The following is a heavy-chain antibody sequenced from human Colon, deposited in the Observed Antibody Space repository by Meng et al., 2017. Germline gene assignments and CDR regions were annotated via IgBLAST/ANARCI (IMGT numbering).Heavy chain of an antibody. CDR2: IYDNGYT. V-gene: IGHV4-30-2*06. D-gene: IGHD2/OR15-2a*01. CDR3: TRGYRGTTYFAY. Sequence: QLQLQESRSRLVKPSKTLALTCAVSGDSDTTTLSSWSWVRQSPGQGLEWIGNIYDNGYTYYNPSLRSRVTISVDRSKNQFSLKLNSVTAADTAVYFCTRGYRGTTYFAYWGQGNLVTVSS. J-gene: IGHJ4*02. CDR1: GDSDTTTLSS.